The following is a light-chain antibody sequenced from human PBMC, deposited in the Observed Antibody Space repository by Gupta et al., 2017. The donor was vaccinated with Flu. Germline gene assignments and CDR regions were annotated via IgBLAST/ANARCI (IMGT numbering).Light chain of an antibody. CDR3: QQDDISPRT. Sequence: GTLSLSPGERATLSCRASQSVNSDYSAWYQQKPGQAPRLLIYGASRRATGLPDRFGGGGSGRNFTLTISILDPEDFAVYYCQQDDISPRTFGQGTKVEIK. V-gene: IGKV3-20*01. J-gene: IGKJ1*01. CDR2: GAS. CDR1: QSVNSDY.